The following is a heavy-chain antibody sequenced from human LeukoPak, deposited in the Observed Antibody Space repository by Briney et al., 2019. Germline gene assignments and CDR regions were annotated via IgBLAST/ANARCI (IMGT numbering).Heavy chain of an antibody. Sequence: GGSLRLSCAASGFTFSTYAMSWVRQAPGKGVEWVSSISGSDSSTYYADSVKGRFTIFRDNSKNTLYLQMNSLRAEDTAVYYCAKDPTSYYYDSGGFVDYWGQGTLVTVSS. V-gene: IGHV3-23*01. D-gene: IGHD3-22*01. CDR3: AKDPTSYYYDSGGFVDY. CDR2: ISGSDSST. J-gene: IGHJ4*02. CDR1: GFTFSTYA.